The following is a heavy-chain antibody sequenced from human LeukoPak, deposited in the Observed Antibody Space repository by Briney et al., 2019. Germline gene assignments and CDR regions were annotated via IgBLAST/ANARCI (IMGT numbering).Heavy chain of an antibody. J-gene: IGHJ3*02. D-gene: IGHD3-10*02. CDR3: ARFVRGVIITHAFDI. Sequence: SQTLSLTCTVSGGSISSGSYYWSWIRQPAGKGLEWIGRIYTSGSTNYNPSLKSRVTISVDTSKNQFSLKLSSVTAADTAVYYCARFVRGVIITHAFDIWGQGTMVTVSS. CDR1: GGSISSGSYY. CDR2: IYTSGST. V-gene: IGHV4-61*02.